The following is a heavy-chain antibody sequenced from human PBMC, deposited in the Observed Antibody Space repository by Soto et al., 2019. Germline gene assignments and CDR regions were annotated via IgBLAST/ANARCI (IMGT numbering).Heavy chain of an antibody. Sequence: SETLSLTCTVAGGSISSSSYYWGWIRKPPGKGLEWIGSIYYSGSTYYNPSLKSRVTISVDTSKNQLSLKLSSVTAADTAVYYCARQIGYTYYYYGMDVWGQGTTVT. CDR2: IYYSGST. CDR3: ARQIGYTYYYYGMDV. CDR1: GGSISSSSYY. D-gene: IGHD6-25*01. J-gene: IGHJ6*02. V-gene: IGHV4-39*01.